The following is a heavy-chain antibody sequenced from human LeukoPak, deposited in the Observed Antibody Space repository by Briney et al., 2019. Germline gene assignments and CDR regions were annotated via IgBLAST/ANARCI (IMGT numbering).Heavy chain of an antibody. CDR2: INPSGGST. J-gene: IGHJ4*02. V-gene: IGHV1-46*01. Sequence: ASVTVSCTASGYTFTSYYMHWVRQAPGQGLEWMGIINPSGGSTSYAQKFQGRVTMTRDTSTSTVYMELSSLRSGDTAVYYCATPDVGSGWGLVYWGQGTLVTVSS. CDR1: GYTFTSYY. CDR3: ATPDVGSGWGLVY. D-gene: IGHD6-19*01.